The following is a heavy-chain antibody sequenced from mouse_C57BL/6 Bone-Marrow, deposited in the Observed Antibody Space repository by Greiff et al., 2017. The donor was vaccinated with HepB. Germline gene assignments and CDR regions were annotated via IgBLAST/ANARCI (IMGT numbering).Heavy chain of an antibody. V-gene: IGHV1-5*01. CDR2: IYPGNSDT. CDR3: LYYYGSSQRGFAY. CDR1: GYTFTSYW. D-gene: IGHD1-1*01. Sequence: EVQLVESGTVLARPGASVKMSCKTSGYTFTSYWMHWVKQRPGQGLEWIGAIYPGNSDTSYNQKFKGKAKLTAVTSASTAYMELSSLTNEDSAVYYCLYYYGSSQRGFAYWGQGTLVTVSA. J-gene: IGHJ3*01.